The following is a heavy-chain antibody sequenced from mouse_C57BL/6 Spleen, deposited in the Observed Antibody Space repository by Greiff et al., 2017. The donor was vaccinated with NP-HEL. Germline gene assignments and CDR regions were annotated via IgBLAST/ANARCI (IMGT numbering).Heavy chain of an antibody. V-gene: IGHV7-3*01. Sequence: DVQLVESGGGLVQPGGSLSLSCAASGFTFTDYYMSWVRQPPGKALEWLGFIRNKANGYTTEYSASVKGRFTISRDNSQSILYLQMNALRAEDSATYYCARYLYYYGSDWYFDVWGTGTTVTVSS. J-gene: IGHJ1*03. CDR3: ARYLYYYGSDWYFDV. CDR2: IRNKANGYTT. D-gene: IGHD1-1*01. CDR1: GFTFTDYY.